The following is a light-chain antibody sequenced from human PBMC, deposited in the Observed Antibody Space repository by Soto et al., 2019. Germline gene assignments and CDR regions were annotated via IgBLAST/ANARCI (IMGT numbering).Light chain of an antibody. V-gene: IGKV3-20*01. CDR1: QSVSSSY. CDR2: GAS. J-gene: IGKJ1*01. Sequence: EIVLTQSPGTLSLSPGERATLSCRASQSVSSSYLAWYQQKPGQAPRLLIYGASNRATGIPDRFSGSGSGTDVTLTISRLEPEDFAVYYCLQYDSSPRTFGQGTKVEIK. CDR3: LQYDSSPRT.